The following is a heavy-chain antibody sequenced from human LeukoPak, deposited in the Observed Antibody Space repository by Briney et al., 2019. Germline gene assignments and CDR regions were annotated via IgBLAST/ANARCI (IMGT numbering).Heavy chain of an antibody. Sequence: PSETLSLTCAVYGGSFSGYSWSWIRQPPGKGLEWIGEINHSGSTNYNPSLKSRVTISVDTSKNQFFLKLSSVTAADTALYYCTRGNANWGQGTLVTVSS. CDR1: GGSFSGYS. V-gene: IGHV4-34*01. CDR3: TRGNAN. J-gene: IGHJ4*02. CDR2: INHSGST.